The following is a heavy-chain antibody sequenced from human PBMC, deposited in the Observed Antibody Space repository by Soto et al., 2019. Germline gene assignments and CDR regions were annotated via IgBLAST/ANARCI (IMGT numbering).Heavy chain of an antibody. V-gene: IGHV4-34*01. J-gene: IGHJ6*02. D-gene: IGHD2-2*02. CDR1: GGSFSGYY. Sequence: LSLTCAVYGGSFSGYYWSWIRQPPGKGLEWIGEINHSGSTNYNPSLKSRVTISVDTSKNQFSLKLSSVTAADTAVYYCARDIVVVPAAITGFYYYGMDVWGQGTTVTVSS. CDR2: INHSGST. CDR3: ARDIVVVPAAITGFYYYGMDV.